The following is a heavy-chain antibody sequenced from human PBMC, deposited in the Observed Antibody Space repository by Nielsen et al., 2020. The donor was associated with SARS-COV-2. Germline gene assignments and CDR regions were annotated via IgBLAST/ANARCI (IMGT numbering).Heavy chain of an antibody. CDR1: GFTFSNYG. CDR2: INSDGSRT. V-gene: IGHV3-74*03. Sequence: GESLKISCAGFTFSNYGMNWVRQAPGKGLAWVAHINSDGSRTMYADSVRGRFTISRDNGENTLYLEMNSLRADDTAVYYCARRWYGSGSDREAFDIWGRGTMVTISS. J-gene: IGHJ3*02. D-gene: IGHD3-10*01. CDR3: ARRWYGSGSDREAFDI.